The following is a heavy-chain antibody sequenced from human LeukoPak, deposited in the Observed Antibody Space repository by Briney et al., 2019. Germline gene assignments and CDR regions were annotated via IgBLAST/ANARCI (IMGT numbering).Heavy chain of an antibody. J-gene: IGHJ3*02. V-gene: IGHV3-33*08. CDR3: ARGGRHDIAVVIGDAFDI. CDR1: GFTVSSNY. D-gene: IGHD2-15*01. Sequence: PGGSLRLSCAASGFTVSSNYMSWVRQAPGKGLEWVAVIWYDGSNKYYADSVKGRFTISRDNSKNTLYLQMNSLRAEDTAVYYCARGGRHDIAVVIGDAFDIWGQGTMVTVSS. CDR2: IWYDGSNK.